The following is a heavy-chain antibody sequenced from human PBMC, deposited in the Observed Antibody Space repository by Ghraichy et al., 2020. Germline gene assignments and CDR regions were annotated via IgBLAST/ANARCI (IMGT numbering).Heavy chain of an antibody. V-gene: IGHV4-30-2*01. CDR1: GGSITSGSFS. D-gene: IGHD3-22*01. J-gene: IGHJ3*02. CDR3: ARAPYDDDGFYGGGFDI. Sequence: SETLSLTCAVSGGSITSGSFSWSWIRQPPGKGLEWIGYIYHNGATHYNPSLKSRVTISLDDSKNQFSLRLNSVTAADTAVYYCARAPYDDDGFYGGGFDIWGQGTMFTVSS. CDR2: IYHNGAT.